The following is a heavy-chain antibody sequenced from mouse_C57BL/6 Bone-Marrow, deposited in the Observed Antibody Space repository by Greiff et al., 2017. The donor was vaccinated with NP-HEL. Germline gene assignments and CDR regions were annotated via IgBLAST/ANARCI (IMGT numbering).Heavy chain of an antibody. J-gene: IGHJ4*01. Sequence: VHLPQPGAELVKPGASVRISCIASGYAFSSYWMNWVKERPGTGLEWIGQIYPGDGDTQYNGKFKGKATLTADKSSSTAYMQVSSLTSEDSAVYFCARGDYGSSRFGYAMDYWGQGTTVTVSS. CDR2: IYPGDGDT. V-gene: IGHV1-80*01. CDR1: GYAFSSYW. D-gene: IGHD1-1*01. CDR3: ARGDYGSSRFGYAMDY.